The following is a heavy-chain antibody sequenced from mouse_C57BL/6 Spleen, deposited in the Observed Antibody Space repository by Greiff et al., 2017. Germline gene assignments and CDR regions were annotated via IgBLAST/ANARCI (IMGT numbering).Heavy chain of an antibody. CDR1: GFTFSSYG. CDR2: ISSGGSYT. D-gene: IGHD3-2*02. Sequence: EVKLVESGGDLVKPGGSLKLSCAASGFTFSSYGMSWVRQTPDKRLEWVATISSGGSYTYYPDSVKGRFTISRDNAKNTLYLQMSSLKSEDTAMYYCARLTAQATDYWGHGATLTVSS. J-gene: IGHJ2*01. CDR3: ARLTAQATDY. V-gene: IGHV5-6*01.